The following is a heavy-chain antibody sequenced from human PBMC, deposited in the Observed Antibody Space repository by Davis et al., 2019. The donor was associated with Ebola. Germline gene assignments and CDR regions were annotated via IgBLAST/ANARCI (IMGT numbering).Heavy chain of an antibody. CDR2: ISSSSSTI. J-gene: IGHJ3*02. V-gene: IGHV3-48*04. Sequence: PGGSLRLSCAASGFTFSNAWMNWVRQAPGKGLEWVSYISSSSSTIYYADSVKGRFTISRDNAKNSLYLQMNSLRAEDTALYHCARVYSYGHTAFDIWGQGTMVTVSS. CDR3: ARVYSYGHTAFDI. CDR1: GFTFSNAW. D-gene: IGHD5-18*01.